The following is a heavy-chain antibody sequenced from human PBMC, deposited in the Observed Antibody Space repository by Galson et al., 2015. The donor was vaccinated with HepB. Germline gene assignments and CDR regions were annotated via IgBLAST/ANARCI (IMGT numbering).Heavy chain of an antibody. D-gene: IGHD3-22*01. CDR1: GFTFSSYA. CDR2: ISYDGSNK. V-gene: IGHV3-30-3*01. J-gene: IGHJ4*02. CDR3: ARDRQTQWLPSSLDY. Sequence: SLRLSCAASGFTFSSYAMHWVRQAPGKGLEWVAVISYDGSNKYYADSVKGRFTISRDNSKNTLYLQMNSLRAEDTAVYYCARDRQTQWLPSSLDYWGQGTLVTVSS.